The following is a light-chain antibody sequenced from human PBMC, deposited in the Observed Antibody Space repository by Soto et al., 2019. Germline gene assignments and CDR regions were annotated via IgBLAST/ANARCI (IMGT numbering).Light chain of an antibody. V-gene: IGLV1-40*01. Sequence: QAVLTQPPSVYGAPGQRVTISCTGSSSNIGAGYDVHWYQQLPGTAPKLLIYGNSNRPSGVPDRFSGSKSGTSASLAITGLQAEDEADYYCQSHDSSLSGRVVFGGGTKLTVL. CDR2: GNS. CDR3: QSHDSSLSGRVV. CDR1: SSNIGAGYD. J-gene: IGLJ2*01.